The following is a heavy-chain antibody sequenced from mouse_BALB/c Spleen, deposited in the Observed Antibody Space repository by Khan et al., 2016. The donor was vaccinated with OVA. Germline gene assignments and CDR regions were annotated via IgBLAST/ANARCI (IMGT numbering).Heavy chain of an antibody. J-gene: IGHJ2*01. D-gene: IGHD1-1*01. CDR3: ASGSSYRYYFDY. CDR1: GYSFTGYY. CDR2: ISCYNGAT. V-gene: IGHV1S34*01. Sequence: LVKTGASVKISCKASGYSFTGYYMHWVKQSHGKSLEWIGYISCYNGATSYNQKFKGKATFTVDTSSSTAYMQFNSLTSEDSAVYYCASGSSYRYYFDYWGQGATLTVSS.